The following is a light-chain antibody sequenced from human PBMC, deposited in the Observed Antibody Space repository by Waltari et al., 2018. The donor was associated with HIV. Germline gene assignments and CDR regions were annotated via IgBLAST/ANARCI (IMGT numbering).Light chain of an antibody. CDR1: QSLTSSY. CDR3: QQYNTLPRT. CDR2: AAS. V-gene: IGKV3-20*01. Sequence: DIVLTQSPGTLSLSPGERATLSCRASQSLTSSYLAWYQQRPGQAPRLLIYAASTRATGIPDRFSGSGSGTDFTLTISRLEPEDCAVYYCQQYNTLPRTFGQGTKVEIK. J-gene: IGKJ1*01.